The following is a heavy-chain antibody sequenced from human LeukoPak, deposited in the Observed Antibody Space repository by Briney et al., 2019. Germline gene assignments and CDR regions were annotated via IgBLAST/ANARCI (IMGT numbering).Heavy chain of an antibody. V-gene: IGHV3-30*18. CDR1: GFTFSSYG. D-gene: IGHD3-16*01. CDR2: ISFDGSNK. CDR3: AKDGGDY. Sequence: GGSLRLSCAASGFTFSSYGTHWVRQAPGKGLEWVTVISFDGSNKYYADSVKGRFTISRDNSKNTLYLQMNSLKTEDTAVYYCAKDGGDYWGQGTLVTVSS. J-gene: IGHJ4*02.